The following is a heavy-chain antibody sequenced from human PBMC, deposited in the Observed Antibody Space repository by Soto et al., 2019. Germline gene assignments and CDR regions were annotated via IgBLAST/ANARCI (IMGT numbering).Heavy chain of an antibody. CDR1: GGSISSGGYY. V-gene: IGHV4-31*03. CDR2: IYYSGST. CDR3: ARATDTRSDP. Sequence: SETLSLTCTVSGGSISSGGYYWSWIRQHPGKGLEWIGYIYYSGSTYYNPSLKSRVTISVDTSKNQFSLKLSSVTAADTAVYYCARATDTRSDPWGQGTLVTVSS. J-gene: IGHJ5*02.